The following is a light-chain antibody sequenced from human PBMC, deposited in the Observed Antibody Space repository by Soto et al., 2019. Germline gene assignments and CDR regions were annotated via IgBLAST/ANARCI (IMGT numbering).Light chain of an antibody. V-gene: IGLV2-11*01. CDR3: CSYAGSYSYV. CDR2: DVT. Sequence: QSALTQPASVSGSPGQSIIISCTGTSSDVGAYNYVSWYQQYPGKAPKLMIYDVTKRPSGVPDRFSGSKSGNRASLTISGLQAEDEADYYFCSYAGSYSYVVGTGTKLTVL. CDR1: SSDVGAYNY. J-gene: IGLJ1*01.